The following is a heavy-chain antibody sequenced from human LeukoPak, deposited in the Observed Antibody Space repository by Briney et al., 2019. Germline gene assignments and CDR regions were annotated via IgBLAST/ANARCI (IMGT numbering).Heavy chain of an antibody. CDR2: IYYSGST. V-gene: IGHV4-30-4*08. J-gene: IGHJ6*03. Sequence: SETLSLTCTVSGGSISSGDYYWSWIRQPPGKGLEWIGYIYYSGSTYYNPSLKSRVTMSVDTSKNQFSLKLSSVTAADTAVYYCVRVIGAPNYYYYMDVWGKGTTVTVSS. CDR3: VRVIGAPNYYYYMDV. CDR1: GGSISSGDYY. D-gene: IGHD3-22*01.